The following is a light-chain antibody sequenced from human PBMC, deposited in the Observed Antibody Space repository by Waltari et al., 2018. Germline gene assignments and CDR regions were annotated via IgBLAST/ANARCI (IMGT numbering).Light chain of an antibody. CDR1: QSIRDF. V-gene: IGKV3-11*01. CDR2: NAA. Sequence: EIVLTQSPATLSLSPGDSATLSCRASQSIRDFLAWYQHKPGQAPRLLIYNAAVRATDTPARFSGSGSGTDFTLTISSLEPEDFAVYYCQQRSNWPPLTFGGGTKVDIK. J-gene: IGKJ4*01. CDR3: QQRSNWPPLT.